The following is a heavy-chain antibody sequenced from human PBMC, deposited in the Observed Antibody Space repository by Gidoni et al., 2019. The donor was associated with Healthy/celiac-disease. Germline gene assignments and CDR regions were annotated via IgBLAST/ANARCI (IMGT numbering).Heavy chain of an antibody. Sequence: HVHPVPSGAEVQKPGASVKVSCKASGYTFTGYYMHWVRQAPGQGLEWMGWINPNSGGTNYAQKFQGRVTMTRETSISTAYMELSRLRSDDTAVYDCAREDGGFDPWGQGTLVTVSS. CDR1: GYTFTGYY. CDR2: INPNSGGT. V-gene: IGHV1-2*02. CDR3: AREDGGFDP. D-gene: IGHD3-16*01. J-gene: IGHJ5*02.